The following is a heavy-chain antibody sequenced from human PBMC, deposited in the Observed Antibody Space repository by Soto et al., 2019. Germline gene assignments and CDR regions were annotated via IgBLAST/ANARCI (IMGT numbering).Heavy chain of an antibody. D-gene: IGHD3-3*01. CDR1: GFTVSNYE. V-gene: IGHV3-48*03. Sequence: PGGSLRLSCAASGFTVSNYEMNWFRQAPGKGLEWISYISISDSPIYYADSVKGRFTISRDNAKNSLYLQMNSLRAEDTAVYYCARITIFGGIDYYYGMDVWGQGTTVTVSS. CDR2: ISISDSPI. CDR3: ARITIFGGIDYYYGMDV. J-gene: IGHJ6*02.